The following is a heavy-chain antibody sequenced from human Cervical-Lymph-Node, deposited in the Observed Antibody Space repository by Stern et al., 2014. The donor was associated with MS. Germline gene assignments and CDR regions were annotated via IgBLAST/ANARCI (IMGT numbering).Heavy chain of an antibody. D-gene: IGHD2-21*02. V-gene: IGHV3-30*04. CDR3: ARDYDRPNCGGDCYSGY. Sequence: VQLVESGGGVVQPGRSLRLSCAASGFTFSNYAMHWVRQAPGKGLEWVAVISYDGSNKYYADSVKGRFTISRDNSKNTLYLQMNSLRAEDTAVYWCARDYDRPNCGGDCYSGYWGQGTLVTVSS. J-gene: IGHJ4*02. CDR1: GFTFSNYA. CDR2: ISYDGSNK.